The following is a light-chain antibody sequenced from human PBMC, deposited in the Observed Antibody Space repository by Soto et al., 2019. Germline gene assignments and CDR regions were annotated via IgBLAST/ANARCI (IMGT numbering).Light chain of an antibody. CDR2: AAS. CDR1: QSISSY. V-gene: IGKV1-39*01. Sequence: DIQMTQSPSSLSASVGDRVTITCRASQSISSYLNWYQQKPGKAPNLLIFAASNLQSGVPSRFSGSGSGTDFTLTINSLQPEDFATYYCQQSYSTPKTFGQGTKVEIK. CDR3: QQSYSTPKT. J-gene: IGKJ1*01.